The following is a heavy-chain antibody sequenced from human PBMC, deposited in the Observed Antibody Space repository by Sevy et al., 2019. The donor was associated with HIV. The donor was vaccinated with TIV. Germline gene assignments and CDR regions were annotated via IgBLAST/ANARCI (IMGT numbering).Heavy chain of an antibody. CDR1: GYTLTDFS. CDR3: ATDSDYYGSGRIFDY. D-gene: IGHD3-10*01. CDR2: FDPEDGER. J-gene: IGHJ4*02. Sequence: ASVKVSCKVSGYTLTDFSMHWVRQAPGKGLEWMGRFDPEDGERIYAQKFEGRVTMTEDTSTDTAYMELSSLRSEDTAVYYCATDSDYYGSGRIFDYWGQGTLVTVSS. V-gene: IGHV1-24*01.